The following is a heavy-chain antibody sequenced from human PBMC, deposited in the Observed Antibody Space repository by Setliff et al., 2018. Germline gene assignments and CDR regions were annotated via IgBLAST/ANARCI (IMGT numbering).Heavy chain of an antibody. CDR1: GGSFSGYF. CDR3: ARGAGEYSGNYYR. Sequence: PSETLSLTCGVYGGSFSGYFWTWIRQPPGKGLEWIGEINYSGRTNYNPSFKSRVIISADTSKNQFSLKLTSVTAADAGVYYCARGAGEYSGNYYRWGQGALVTVSS. D-gene: IGHD1-26*01. CDR2: INYSGRT. V-gene: IGHV4-34*01. J-gene: IGHJ5*02.